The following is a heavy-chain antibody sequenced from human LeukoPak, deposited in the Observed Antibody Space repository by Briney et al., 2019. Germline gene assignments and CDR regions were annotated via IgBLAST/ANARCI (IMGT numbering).Heavy chain of an antibody. CDR1: GASISSYF. D-gene: IGHD1-7*01. Sequence: SETLSLTCTVSGASISSYFWSWIRQPPGKGLEWLGYIYSSGGTNYNPSLKSRVAMSVDTSKNQFSLKLSSVTAADTAVYYCARGLYNWNYVYVYWGQGTLVTVSS. J-gene: IGHJ4*02. CDR3: ARGLYNWNYVYVY. CDR2: IYSSGGT. V-gene: IGHV4-59*01.